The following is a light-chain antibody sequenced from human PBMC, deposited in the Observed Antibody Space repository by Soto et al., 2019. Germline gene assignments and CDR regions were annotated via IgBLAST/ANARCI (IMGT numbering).Light chain of an antibody. V-gene: IGLV2-14*01. J-gene: IGLJ1*01. Sequence: QSVLTQPASVSGSPGQSITISCTGTRSDVGGYKYVSWYQQYPGKAPKLMIYDVSNRPSGVSNRFSGSKSGNTASLTISGLQAEDEADYYCSSYTSTSPCVFGTGTKVTVL. CDR1: RSDVGGYKY. CDR3: SSYTSTSPCV. CDR2: DVS.